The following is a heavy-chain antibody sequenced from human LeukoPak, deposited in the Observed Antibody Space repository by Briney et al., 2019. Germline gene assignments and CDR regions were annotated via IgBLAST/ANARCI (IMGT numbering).Heavy chain of an antibody. J-gene: IGHJ6*02. Sequence: PSETLSLTCAVYGGSFSGYYWSWIRQPPGKGLEWIGEINHSGSTNYNPSLKSRVTISVDTSKNQFSLKLSSVTAADTAVYYCAREVSSGMDVWGQGTTVTVSS. CDR3: AREVSSGMDV. V-gene: IGHV4-34*01. CDR1: GGSFSGYY. D-gene: IGHD4-11*01. CDR2: INHSGST.